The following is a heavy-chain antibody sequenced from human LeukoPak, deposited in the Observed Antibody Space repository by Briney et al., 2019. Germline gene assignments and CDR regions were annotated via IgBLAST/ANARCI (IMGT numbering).Heavy chain of an antibody. D-gene: IGHD4-17*01. CDR3: ARRNIYGGYYGMDV. Sequence: SETLSLTCTVSGGSISSSSYYWGWIRQPPGKGLEWIGSIYYSGSTYYNPSLKSPVTISVDTSKNQFSLKLSSVTAADTAVYYCARRNIYGGYYGMDVWGQGTTVTVSS. CDR2: IYYSGST. J-gene: IGHJ6*02. V-gene: IGHV4-39*01. CDR1: GGSISSSSYY.